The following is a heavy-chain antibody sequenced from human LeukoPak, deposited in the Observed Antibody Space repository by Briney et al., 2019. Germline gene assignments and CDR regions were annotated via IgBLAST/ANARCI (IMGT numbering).Heavy chain of an antibody. D-gene: IGHD3-10*01. CDR3: ASLHLWFGDFGS. CDR2: VHHSGNT. J-gene: IGHJ4*02. CDR1: CGSFSGYY. Sequence: SETLSLTCGVPCGSFSGYYWSWIRQTPGKGLEWIGEVHHSGNTNYNPSLKSRVTISGDPSKSQFSLKLDSVTAADTAIYYCASLHLWFGDFGSWGQGTLVTVSS. V-gene: IGHV4-34*01.